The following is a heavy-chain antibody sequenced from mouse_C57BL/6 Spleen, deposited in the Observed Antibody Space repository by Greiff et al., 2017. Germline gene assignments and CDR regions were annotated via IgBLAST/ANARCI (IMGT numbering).Heavy chain of an antibody. CDR1: GYTFTDYN. CDR2: ITPNNGGT. V-gene: IGHV1-18*01. CDR3: ARYPTTVVATYQWYFDV. Sequence: EVQLQESGPELVKPGASVKIPCKASGYTFTDYNMDWVKQSHGKSLEWIGDITPNNGGTIYNQKFKGKATLTVDKSSSTAYMELRSLTSEDTAVYYCARYPTTVVATYQWYFDVWGTETTVTVST. D-gene: IGHD1-1*01. J-gene: IGHJ1*03.